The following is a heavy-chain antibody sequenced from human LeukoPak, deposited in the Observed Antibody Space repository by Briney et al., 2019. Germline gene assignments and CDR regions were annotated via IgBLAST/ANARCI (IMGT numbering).Heavy chain of an antibody. V-gene: IGHV4-39*07. CDR3: ASKGGYSSIGAFDI. Sequence: PSETLSLTCSVSGGSISSRSYYWGWIRQPPGKGLEWIGSIYHSGTTYYNPSLKSRVTISVDTSKNQFSLKLSSVTAADTAVYYCASKGGYSSIGAFDIWGQGTMVTVSS. J-gene: IGHJ3*02. D-gene: IGHD5-18*01. CDR2: IYHSGTT. CDR1: GGSISSRSYY.